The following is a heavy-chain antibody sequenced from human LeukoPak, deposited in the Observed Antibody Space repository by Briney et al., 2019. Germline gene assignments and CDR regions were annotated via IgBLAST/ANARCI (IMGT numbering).Heavy chain of an antibody. CDR2: VSGSGSNT. Sequence: PGGSLRLSCAASGFTFSSCAMSWVRLAPGKGLEWVSAVSGSGSNTYYADSVKGRFTISRDNSRNTLFLQMNSLRAEDTAVYYCAKDGLWFGDLTYFDYWGQGTLVTVSS. CDR1: GFTFSSCA. J-gene: IGHJ4*02. V-gene: IGHV3-23*01. CDR3: AKDGLWFGDLTYFDY. D-gene: IGHD3-10*01.